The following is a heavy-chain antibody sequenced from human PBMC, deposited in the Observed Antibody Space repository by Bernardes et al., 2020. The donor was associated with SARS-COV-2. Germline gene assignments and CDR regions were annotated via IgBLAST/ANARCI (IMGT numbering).Heavy chain of an antibody. D-gene: IGHD6-19*01. V-gene: IGHV3-9*01. CDR1: GFTFDDFA. CDR3: AKDYETGELGIAVEGYCGH. CDR2: ISWNSGSI. J-gene: IGHJ4*02. Sequence: GGSLRLSCAASGFTFDDFAMHWVRHSPGKDLEWVSGISWNSGSIGYAASVKGRFTISRDNAKNSLYLQMNSLRPDDTALYYCAKDYETGELGIAVEGYCGHWGQGTLVTVSS.